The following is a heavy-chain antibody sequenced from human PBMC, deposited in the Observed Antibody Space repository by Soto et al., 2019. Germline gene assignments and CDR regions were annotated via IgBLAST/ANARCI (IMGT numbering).Heavy chain of an antibody. CDR2: IYYTGRT. CDR3: ARDVTSNHNCFEL. D-gene: IGHD2-2*01. Sequence: QVQLQESGPGLVKPSQTLSLTCTVSGGSLKSGGYYWSWIRQHPGRGLEWIGYIYYTGRTYYNPSLESRVTFSVDTSKNHFSLKLSSVTAADTAVYYCARDVTSNHNCFELRGHGTLVTVSS. V-gene: IGHV4-31*02. CDR1: GGSLKSGGYY. J-gene: IGHJ5*02.